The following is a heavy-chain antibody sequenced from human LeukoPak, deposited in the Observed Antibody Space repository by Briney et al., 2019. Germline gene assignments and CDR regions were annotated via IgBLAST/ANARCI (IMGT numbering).Heavy chain of an antibody. J-gene: IGHJ4*02. Sequence: SETLSLTCIVSGASTNTHYWNWIRQPPGKGLEWIGYIYNGGTTNYNPSLKSRVTISVDTSKNQFSLRLTSLTAADTAIYYCAQTTGWPGFDYWGPGVLVTVSS. CDR2: IYNGGTT. CDR1: GASTNTHY. CDR3: AQTTGWPGFDY. D-gene: IGHD4-11*01. V-gene: IGHV4-59*08.